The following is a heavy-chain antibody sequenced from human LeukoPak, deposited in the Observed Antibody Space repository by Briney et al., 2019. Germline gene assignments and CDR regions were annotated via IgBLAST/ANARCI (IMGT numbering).Heavy chain of an antibody. V-gene: IGHV3-30*02. CDR3: AKDRQWLGSFDY. CDR2: IRYGGSNK. CDR1: GFTFSSYG. D-gene: IGHD6-19*01. J-gene: IGHJ4*02. Sequence: GGSLRLSCAASGFTFSSYGMHWVRQAPGKGLEGAAFIRYGGSNKYYADSVTGRFTIYTDNSKNTLYLQMNSLRAEDTAVYYCAKDRQWLGSFDYWGQGTLVTVSS.